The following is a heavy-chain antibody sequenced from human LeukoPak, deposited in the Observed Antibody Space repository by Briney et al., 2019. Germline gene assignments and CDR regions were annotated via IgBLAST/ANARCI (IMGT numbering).Heavy chain of an antibody. CDR2: IHAGGST. CDR1: GGSIRRGSYY. Sequence: PSETLSLTCTVSGGSIRRGSYYWSWIRQPAGKGLEWIGRIHAGGSTNYNPSLKSRVTISVDTSKNQFSLKLSSVTAADTAVYYCARVKVDSSGWYSPHWYFDLWGRGTLVTVSS. J-gene: IGHJ2*01. D-gene: IGHD6-19*01. V-gene: IGHV4-61*02. CDR3: ARVKVDSSGWYSPHWYFDL.